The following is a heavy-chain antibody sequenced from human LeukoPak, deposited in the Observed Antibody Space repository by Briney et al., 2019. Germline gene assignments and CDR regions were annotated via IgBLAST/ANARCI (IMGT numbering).Heavy chain of an antibody. CDR1: GGSFSGYY. D-gene: IGHD4-17*01. CDR3: ARDGGDYGFDY. Sequence: SETLSLTCAVYGGSFSGYYWSWIRQPPGKGLEWIGEIYHSGSTNYNPSLKSRVTISVDKSKNQFSLKLSSVTAADTAVYYCARDGGDYGFDYWGQGTLVTVSS. CDR2: IYHSGST. J-gene: IGHJ4*02. V-gene: IGHV4-34*01.